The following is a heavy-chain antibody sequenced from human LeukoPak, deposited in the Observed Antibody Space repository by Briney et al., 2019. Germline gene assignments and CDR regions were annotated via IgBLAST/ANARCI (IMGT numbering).Heavy chain of an antibody. CDR1: GYIFSDYT. Sequence: ASVKVSCKASGYIFSDYTMHWVRQAPGQRLEWMGWINGENGNTKYSQELRGRVTFTSDSSATTVYMELSSLRSEDVAVCYCAREVSSVGANYFDYWGQGTLVTVSS. CDR2: INGENGNT. V-gene: IGHV1-3*03. CDR3: AREVSSVGANYFDY. D-gene: IGHD3-10*01. J-gene: IGHJ4*02.